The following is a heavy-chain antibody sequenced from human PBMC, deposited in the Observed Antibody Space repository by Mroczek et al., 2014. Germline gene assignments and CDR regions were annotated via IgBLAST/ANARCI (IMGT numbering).Heavy chain of an antibody. CDR2: INHSGST. Sequence: QVQLQAVGRRTVEAFGDPVPHLRCLWWVLQWLLLELDPPAPRKGLEWIGEINHSGSTNYNPSLKSRVTISVDTSKNQFSLKLSSVTAADTAVYYCARGTSPTSRYNWFDPWGQGTLVTVSS. CDR1: WVLQWLL. D-gene: IGHD2-2*01. V-gene: IGHV4-34*01. CDR3: ARGTSPTSRYNWFDP. J-gene: IGHJ5*02.